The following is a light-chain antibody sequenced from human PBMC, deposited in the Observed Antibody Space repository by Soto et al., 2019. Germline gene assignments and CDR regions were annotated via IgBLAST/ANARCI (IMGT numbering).Light chain of an antibody. CDR2: ESI. CDR3: CAYVGATTYV. Sequence: QSVLAQPASVSWSPGQSITISCSGTSSNIGGYNVVSWYQQHPGKAPKVIVYESIKRPSGVSDRFSASTSGSTASLTIAGLQAEEEAEYYCCAYVGATTYVFRSGTKVTVL. V-gene: IGLV2-23*01. J-gene: IGLJ1*01. CDR1: SSNIGGYNV.